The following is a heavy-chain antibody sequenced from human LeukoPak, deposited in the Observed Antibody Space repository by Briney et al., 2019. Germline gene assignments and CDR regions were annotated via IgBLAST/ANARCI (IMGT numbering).Heavy chain of an antibody. CDR1: GGSISSGGYY. D-gene: IGHD1-1*01. V-gene: IGHV4-39*01. Sequence: KPSETLSLTCTVSGGSISSGGYYWSWIRQHPGKGLEWIGNIYYSGSTYYSPSLKSRVTISVDTSKNQFSLKLSSVTAADTAVYYCASGRVNYYFDYWGQGTLVTVSS. CDR2: IYYSGST. J-gene: IGHJ4*02. CDR3: ASGRVNYYFDY.